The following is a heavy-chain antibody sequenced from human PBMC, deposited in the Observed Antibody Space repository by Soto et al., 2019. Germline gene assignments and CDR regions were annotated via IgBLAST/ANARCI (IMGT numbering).Heavy chain of an antibody. V-gene: IGHV3-13*01. J-gene: IGHJ5*02. D-gene: IGHD3-10*01. CDR3: ARGRSNDISSSPLPTFGP. CDR2: IGTLRDT. Sequence: EVQLVESGGALVQPGGSLRLSCVASGFTFNTYDMHWDRQVTGKGLEWVSAIGTLRDTYYTASVKGRFTISRDNARNSVSLQMSSVRAGDTAVYFCARGRSNDISSSPLPTFGPRGQGTLVTVSS. CDR1: GFTFNTYD.